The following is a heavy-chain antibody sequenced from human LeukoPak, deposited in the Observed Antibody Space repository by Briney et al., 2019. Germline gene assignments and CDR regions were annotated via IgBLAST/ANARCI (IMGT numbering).Heavy chain of an antibody. J-gene: IGHJ4*02. V-gene: IGHV3-23*01. Sequence: GGSLRPSCAASGFTFSSYAMGWVRQAPGKGLEWVSAITGSGGSTVYADSVKGRFTISRDNSKNTLYLQMDSLRAEDTAVYYCATGLGAVAGTSTVTSYWGQGTLVTVSS. CDR2: ITGSGGST. CDR3: ATGLGAVAGTSTVTSY. D-gene: IGHD6-19*01. CDR1: GFTFSSYA.